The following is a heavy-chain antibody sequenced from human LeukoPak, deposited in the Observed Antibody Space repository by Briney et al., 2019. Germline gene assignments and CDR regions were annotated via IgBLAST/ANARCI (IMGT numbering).Heavy chain of an antibody. CDR1: VGTCSSYA. J-gene: IGHJ6*04. CDR2: IIPIFGTA. D-gene: IGHD2-2*01. V-gene: IGHV1-69*01. CDR3: ARASDCSSTSCQGYYYYGMDV. Sequence: SVKVSCKASVGTCSSYAISWVRQAPGQGLEWMGGIIPIFGTANYAQKFQGRVTITADESTSTAYMELSSLRSEDTAVYYCARASDCSSTSCQGYYYYGMDVWGKGTTVTVSS.